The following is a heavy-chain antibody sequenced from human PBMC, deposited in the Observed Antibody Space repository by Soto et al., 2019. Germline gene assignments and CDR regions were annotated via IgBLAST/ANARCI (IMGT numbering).Heavy chain of an antibody. D-gene: IGHD2-2*01. V-gene: IGHV3-9*01. CDR2: VSWNSGSI. CDR3: AKGGPGGCSSTSCYGVYYYYGMDV. J-gene: IGHJ6*02. Sequence: EVQLVESGGGLVQPGRSLRLSCAASGFTFDDYAMHWVRQAPGKGLEWVSGVSWNSGSIGYADSVKGRLTISRDNAKNSLYLQLNRLRAEDTALYYCAKGGPGGCSSTSCYGVYYYYGMDVWGQGTTVTVSS. CDR1: GFTFDDYA.